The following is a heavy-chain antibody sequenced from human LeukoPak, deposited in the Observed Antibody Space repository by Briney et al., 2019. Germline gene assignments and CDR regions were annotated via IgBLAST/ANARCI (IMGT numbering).Heavy chain of an antibody. D-gene: IGHD6-19*01. CDR2: IWYDGSNE. V-gene: IGHV3-33*01. Sequence: PGGSLRLSCAAPGFTFSSYGMHWVRQAPGKGLEWVAVIWYDGSNEYYGDSVKGRFTISRDNSKNTLYLQMNSLRAEDTAVYYCVRSAIVAGTWDWGQGTLVTVSS. CDR3: VRSAIVAGTWD. CDR1: GFTFSSYG. J-gene: IGHJ4*02.